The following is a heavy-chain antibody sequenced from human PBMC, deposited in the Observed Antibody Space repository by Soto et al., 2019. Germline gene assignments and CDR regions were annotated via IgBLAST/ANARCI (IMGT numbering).Heavy chain of an antibody. CDR1: GFRFSDYG. Sequence: QVQLVESGGGVVQPGRSLRLSCAASGFRFSDYGIHWVRQAPGKGLEWVALISYDGSKKFYTDSVKGRFTIFRDNSKNTMYLQIDRLRAEDTAVYYCAKMDADLLPYYYYGMDVWGQGTTVTVSS. D-gene: IGHD1-26*01. CDR3: AKMDADLLPYYYYGMDV. V-gene: IGHV3-30*18. J-gene: IGHJ6*02. CDR2: ISYDGSKK.